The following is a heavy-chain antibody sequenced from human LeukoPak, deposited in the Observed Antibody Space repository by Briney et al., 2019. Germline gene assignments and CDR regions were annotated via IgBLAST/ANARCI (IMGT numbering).Heavy chain of an antibody. J-gene: IGHJ4*02. V-gene: IGHV4-34*01. CDR1: GGSFSGYY. D-gene: IGHD4-11*01. Sequence: SETLSLTCAVYGGSFSGYYWSWIRQPPGKGLEWIGEINHSGSTNYNPSLKSRVTISVDTSKNQFSLKLSSVTAADTAVYYCARRGYSKTLDYWGQGTLVTVSS. CDR2: INHSGST. CDR3: ARRGYSKTLDY.